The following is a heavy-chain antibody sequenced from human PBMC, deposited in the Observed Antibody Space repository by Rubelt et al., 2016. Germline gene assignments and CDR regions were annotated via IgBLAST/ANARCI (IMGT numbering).Heavy chain of an antibody. CDR3: ARAHIAVEPNAVFDP. V-gene: IGHV6-1*01. D-gene: IGHD6-19*01. CDR2: YRSKWYN. Sequence: YRSKWYNDYAVSVKSRITINPDTSKNQFSLQLNSVTPEDTAVYYCARAHIAVEPNAVFDPWGQGTLVTVSS. J-gene: IGHJ5*02.